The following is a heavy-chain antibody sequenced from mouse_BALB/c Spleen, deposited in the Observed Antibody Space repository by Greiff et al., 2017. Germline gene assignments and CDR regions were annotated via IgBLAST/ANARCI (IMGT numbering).Heavy chain of an antibody. D-gene: IGHD2-4*01. CDR1: GFSLTGYG. Sequence: QVQLKESGPGLVAPSQSLSITCTVSGFSLTGYGVNWVRQPPGKGLEWLGMIWGDGSTDYNSALKSRLSISKDNSKSQVFLKMNSLQTDDTARYYCARAGDYDEKGFAYWGQGTLVTVSA. V-gene: IGHV2-6-7*01. CDR2: IWGDGST. J-gene: IGHJ3*01. CDR3: ARAGDYDEKGFAY.